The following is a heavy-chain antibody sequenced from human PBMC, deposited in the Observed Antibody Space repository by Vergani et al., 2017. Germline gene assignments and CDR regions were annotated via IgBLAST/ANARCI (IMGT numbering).Heavy chain of an antibody. V-gene: IGHV3-21*01. J-gene: IGHJ3*02. Sequence: EVQLVESGGGLVKPGGSLRLSCAASGFTFSSYSMNWVRQAPGKGLEWVSSISSSSSYIYYADSVKGRFTISRDNAKNSLYLQMNSLRAEDTAVYYCARGKMGAYCGGDCYLPDAFDIWGQGTMVTVSS. CDR2: ISSSSSYI. CDR1: GFTFSSYS. CDR3: ARGKMGAYCGGDCYLPDAFDI. D-gene: IGHD2-21*02.